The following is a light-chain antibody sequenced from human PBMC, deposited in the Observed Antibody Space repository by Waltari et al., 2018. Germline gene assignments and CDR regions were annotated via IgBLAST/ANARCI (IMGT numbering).Light chain of an antibody. Sequence: QSALTQPPSASGSPGQSVPISCTGTSSDVGGFDYVSWYQQHPGKGPRIMIYEVSKRPSGVPDRFAGSKSGNTASLTVSGLQVEDEADYYCSSYAGSSQMLFGGGTKLTVL. CDR3: SSYAGSSQML. J-gene: IGLJ2*01. V-gene: IGLV2-8*01. CDR1: SSDVGGFDY. CDR2: EVS.